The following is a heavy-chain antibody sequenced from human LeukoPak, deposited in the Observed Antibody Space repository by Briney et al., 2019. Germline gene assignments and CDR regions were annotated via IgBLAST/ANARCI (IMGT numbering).Heavy chain of an antibody. J-gene: IGHJ3*02. V-gene: IGHV4-34*01. CDR3: SRSNDFDI. Sequence: SESLSLTCAVYGGSFSGYYWSWNRQPPGKGLEWIGEINHSGSTKYNAAPKSRRTISVDTSQNQSPLKLSSVTRAETTVFYCSRSNDFDIWRQGTMVIVSS. CDR2: INHSGST. CDR1: GGSFSGYY.